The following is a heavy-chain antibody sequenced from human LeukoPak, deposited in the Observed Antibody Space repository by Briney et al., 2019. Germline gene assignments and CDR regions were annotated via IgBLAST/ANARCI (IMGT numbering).Heavy chain of an antibody. D-gene: IGHD3-10*01. CDR3: ASDRVLGSGSLDN. CDR1: GFRFCDFW. Sequence: PGGSLRLSCTASGFRFCDFWMHWVRQAPGKGLVWVSRRGDWHDTTYADSVKGRFTISRDNAQNTLYLQMNSLRVEDTAVYYCASDRVLGSGSLDNWGQGTLVTVSS. CDR2: RGDWHDT. J-gene: IGHJ4*02. V-gene: IGHV3-74*01.